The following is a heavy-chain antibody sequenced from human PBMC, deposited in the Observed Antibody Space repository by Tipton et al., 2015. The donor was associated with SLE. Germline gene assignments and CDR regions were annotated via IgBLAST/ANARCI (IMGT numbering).Heavy chain of an antibody. D-gene: IGHD6-19*01. CDR3: ARGSRIAVAGTGWFDP. CDR2: INHSGST. Sequence: TLSLTCAVYGGSFSYYYWSWIRQPPGKGLEWIGEINHSGSTNYNPSLKSRVTIAVDTSKNQQFSLKLSSVTAADTAVYYCARGSRIAVAGTGWFDPWGQGTLVTVSS. CDR1: GGSFSYYY. V-gene: IGHV4-34*01. J-gene: IGHJ5*02.